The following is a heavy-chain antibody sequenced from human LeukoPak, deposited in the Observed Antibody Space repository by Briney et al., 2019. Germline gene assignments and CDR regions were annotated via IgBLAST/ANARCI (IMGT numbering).Heavy chain of an antibody. D-gene: IGHD6-13*01. CDR1: GFTFSDYY. J-gene: IGHJ6*02. V-gene: IGHV3-11*01. CDR2: ISSSGSTI. CDR3: ARDLARGYSSSWSRGYYYYYYGMDV. Sequence: GALRLSCAASGFTFSDYYMSWIRQAPGKGLEWVSYISSSGSTIYYADSVKGRFTISRDNAKNSLYLQMNSLRAEDTAVYYCARDLARGYSSSWSRGYYYYYYGMDVWGQGTTVTVSS.